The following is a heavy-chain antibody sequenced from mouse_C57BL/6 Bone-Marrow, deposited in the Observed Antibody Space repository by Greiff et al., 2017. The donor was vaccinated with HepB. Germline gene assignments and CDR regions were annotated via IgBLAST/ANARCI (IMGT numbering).Heavy chain of an antibody. Sequence: QVQLQQPGAELVKPGASVKLSCKASGYTFTSYWMQWVKQRPGQGLEWIGEIDPSDSYTNYNQKFKGKATLTVDTSSSTAYMQLSSLTSEDSAVYYCARLIRNFDYWGQGTTLTVSS. V-gene: IGHV1-50*01. J-gene: IGHJ2*01. CDR2: IDPSDSYT. CDR1: GYTFTSYW. CDR3: ARLIRNFDY.